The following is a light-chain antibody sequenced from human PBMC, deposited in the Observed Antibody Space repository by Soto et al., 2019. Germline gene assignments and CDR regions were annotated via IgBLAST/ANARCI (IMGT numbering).Light chain of an antibody. CDR2: GAS. J-gene: IGKJ2*01. V-gene: IGKV3-20*01. Sequence: EIVLTQSPGTLSLSPGERATLSCRASQSLTSNYLAWYQQKPGQAPRLLIYGASSRATGIPDRFSGSGSGTDFTLTISTLEPEDFAGYYSQQYERSPPSYTFAQGTNFEIK. CDR3: QQYERSPPSYT. CDR1: QSLTSNY.